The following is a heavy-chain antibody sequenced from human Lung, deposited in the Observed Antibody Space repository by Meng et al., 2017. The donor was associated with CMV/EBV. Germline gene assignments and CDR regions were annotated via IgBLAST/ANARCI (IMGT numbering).Heavy chain of an antibody. Sequence: ASVKVSCKASGYTFTGYYLHWVRQAPGQGLEWMGWINSKTGDANYTQKFQGRVTVTRDTSISTAYMELKRLTYDDTAVYFCARKVFRASDAFDIWGQGTMVTVSS. V-gene: IGHV1-2*02. CDR1: GYTFTGYY. CDR2: INSKTGDA. CDR3: ARKVFRASDAFDI. J-gene: IGHJ3*02.